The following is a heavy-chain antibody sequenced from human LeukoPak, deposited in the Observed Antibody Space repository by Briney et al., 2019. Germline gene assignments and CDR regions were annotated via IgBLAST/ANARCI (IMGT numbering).Heavy chain of an antibody. J-gene: IGHJ4*02. CDR3: AKGVKWELPLGS. Sequence: PAGSLRLSCAASGFTFNNYAMSWARQGPGKGLKWVSTISISGSRTYYADSGKGRFSISRDNSKNTLYLQMSSLRAEDTAIYYCAKGVKWELPLGSWGQGTLVTVSS. CDR1: GFTFNNYA. D-gene: IGHD1-26*01. V-gene: IGHV3-23*01. CDR2: ISISGSRT.